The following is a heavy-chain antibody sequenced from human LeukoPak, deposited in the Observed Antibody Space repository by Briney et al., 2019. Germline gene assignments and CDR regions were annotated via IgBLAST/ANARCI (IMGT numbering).Heavy chain of an antibody. V-gene: IGHV3-30*02. CDR2: IRSGGNSR. Sequence: PGGSLRLSCAASGFTFSSYAMSWVRQAPGKGLEWVAFIRSGGNSRYYADSVKGRLTISRDNSKNTLYLQMNSLRPEDTAVYYCAKDSNWGFEYWGQGTLVTVSS. CDR1: GFTFSSYA. D-gene: IGHD7-27*01. CDR3: AKDSNWGFEY. J-gene: IGHJ4*02.